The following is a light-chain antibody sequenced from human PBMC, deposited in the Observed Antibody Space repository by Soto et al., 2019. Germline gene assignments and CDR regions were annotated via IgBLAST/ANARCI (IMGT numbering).Light chain of an antibody. J-gene: IGKJ3*01. Sequence: EIVLTQSPATLSLAPGERATLSSRASQTVGSSLAWYQHKPGQAPGLLIYDASTRATAIPARFSGSGSGTDFTLTISSLEPEDFAVYYCQQRYIWPPFTFGPGTKVDIK. CDR3: QQRYIWPPFT. V-gene: IGKV3-11*01. CDR2: DAS. CDR1: QTVGSS.